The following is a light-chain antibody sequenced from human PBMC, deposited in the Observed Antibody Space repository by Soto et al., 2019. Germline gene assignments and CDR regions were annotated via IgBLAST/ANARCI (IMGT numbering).Light chain of an antibody. J-gene: IGKJ5*01. V-gene: IGKV3-20*01. CDR2: GAS. CDR3: QQYGGSMT. Sequence: EIVLTQSPGTLSLSPGDAATLSCRASRSLSSSYLAWYQQRPGQAPRLLIYGASSRATGIPDRFRGSGSGTDFTLTITRLDPEDFAVYYCQQYGGSMTFGQGTRLEIE. CDR1: RSLSSSY.